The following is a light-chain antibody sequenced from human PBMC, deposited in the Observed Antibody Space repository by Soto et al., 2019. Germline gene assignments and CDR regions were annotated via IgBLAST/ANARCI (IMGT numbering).Light chain of an antibody. Sequence: QSVLTQPASVSGSPGQSITISCTGTSNDIGSYDYVSWYQQHPGKAPNLIIYEVTDRPSGVSNRFSGSKSGNTASLTISGLQAEDEADYYCSSFTSTSTRLFGSGTKLTVL. J-gene: IGLJ1*01. CDR3: SSFTSTSTRL. CDR1: SNDIGSYDY. V-gene: IGLV2-14*01. CDR2: EVT.